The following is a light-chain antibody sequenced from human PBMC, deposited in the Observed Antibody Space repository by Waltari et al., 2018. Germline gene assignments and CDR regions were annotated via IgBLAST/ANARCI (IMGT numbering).Light chain of an antibody. CDR3: SSYRTSSTFV. Sequence: QSALTQPASVSGSPGQSITISCTGTSSDVGGYNHVPWYQQTPGKAPKLLFYDVTKRPLGVSNRYSGSKSGNTASLTICGLQAEDEAVYYCSSYRTSSTFVFGPGTKVTVL. J-gene: IGLJ1*01. V-gene: IGLV2-14*01. CDR1: SSDVGGYNH. CDR2: DVT.